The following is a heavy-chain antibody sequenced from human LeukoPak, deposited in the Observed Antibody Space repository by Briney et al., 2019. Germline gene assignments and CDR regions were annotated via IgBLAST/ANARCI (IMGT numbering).Heavy chain of an antibody. CDR1: ALSLYNSGVG. J-gene: IGHJ4*02. V-gene: IGHV2-5*02. CDR2: IYWDDDK. D-gene: IGHD2-8*01. CDR3: VHGVRDTWYYFDH. Sequence: VSGPTLVKPTQTLTLTCTFSALSLYNSGVGVGWIRQPPGKALQCLALIYWDDDKRYSPSLKNRLTITKDASKNQVVLTMTNMGPADTATYYCVHGVRDTWYYFDHWGQGILVTVSS.